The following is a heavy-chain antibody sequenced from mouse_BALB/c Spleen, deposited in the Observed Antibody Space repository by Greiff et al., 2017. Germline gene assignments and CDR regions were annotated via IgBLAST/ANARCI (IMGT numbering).Heavy chain of an antibody. CDR2: IWAGGST. CDR1: GFSLTSYG. D-gene: IGHD5-5*01. J-gene: IGHJ4*01. CDR3: ARDTLPRYYAMDY. Sequence: QVQLQQSGPGLVAPSQSLSITCTVSGFSLTSYGVHWVRQPPGKGLEWLGVIWAGGSTNYNSALMSRLSISKDNSKSQVFLKMNSLQTDDTAMYYCARDTLPRYYAMDYWGQGTSVTVSS. V-gene: IGHV2-9*02.